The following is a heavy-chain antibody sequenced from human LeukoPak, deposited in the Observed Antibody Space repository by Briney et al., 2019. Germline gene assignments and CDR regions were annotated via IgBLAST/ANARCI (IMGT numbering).Heavy chain of an antibody. Sequence: SETLSLTCAVSGYSISSGYYWGWIRQPPGKGLEWMGSIYHSGSTYYNPSLKSRVTISVDTSKNQFSLKLSSVTAADTAVYYCARPKLVLAYCGGDCYYMDVWGKGTTVTVSS. V-gene: IGHV4-38-2*01. CDR3: ARPKLVLAYCGGDCYYMDV. CDR1: GYSISSGYY. J-gene: IGHJ6*03. CDR2: IYHSGST. D-gene: IGHD2-21*01.